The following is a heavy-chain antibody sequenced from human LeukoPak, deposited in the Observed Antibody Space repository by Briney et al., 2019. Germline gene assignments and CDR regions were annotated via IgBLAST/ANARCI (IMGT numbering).Heavy chain of an antibody. Sequence: PSETLSLTCTVSGGSISSSSYYWGWIRQPPGKGLEWIGSIYYSGSTYYNPSLKSRVTISVDTSKNQFSLKLSSVTAADTAVYYCARVVWEMATTPGFDSWGQGTLVTVSS. CDR2: IYYSGST. D-gene: IGHD5-24*01. CDR3: ARVVWEMATTPGFDS. CDR1: GGSISSSSYY. J-gene: IGHJ5*01. V-gene: IGHV4-39*07.